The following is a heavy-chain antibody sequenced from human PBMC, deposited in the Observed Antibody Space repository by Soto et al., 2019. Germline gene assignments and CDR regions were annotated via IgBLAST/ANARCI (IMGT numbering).Heavy chain of an antibody. CDR3: ARPYCSSTSCPDYGMDV. CDR1: GYSFTSYW. Sequence: PGESLKISCKGSGYSFTSYWIGWVRQMPGKGLEWMGTIYPGDSDTRYSPSFQGQVTISADKSISTAYLQWSSLKASDTAMYYCARPYCSSTSCPDYGMDVWGQGTTVTVSS. CDR2: IYPGDSDT. D-gene: IGHD2-2*01. V-gene: IGHV5-51*01. J-gene: IGHJ6*02.